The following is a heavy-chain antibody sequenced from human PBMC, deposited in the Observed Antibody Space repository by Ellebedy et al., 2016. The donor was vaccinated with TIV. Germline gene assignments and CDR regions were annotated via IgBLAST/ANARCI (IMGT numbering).Heavy chain of an antibody. Sequence: PGGSLRLSCAASGFTVSSNYMSWVRQAPGKGLEWVSVIYSGGSTYYADSVKGRFTISRDNSKNTLYLQMNSLRAEDTAVYYCAKDHRYYGSGSYYSYYGMDVWGQGTTVTVSS. V-gene: IGHV3-53*01. CDR1: GFTVSSNY. D-gene: IGHD3-10*01. J-gene: IGHJ6*02. CDR3: AKDHRYYGSGSYYSYYGMDV. CDR2: IYSGGST.